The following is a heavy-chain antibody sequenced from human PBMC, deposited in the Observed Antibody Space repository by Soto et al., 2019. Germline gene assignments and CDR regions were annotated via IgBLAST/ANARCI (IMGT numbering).Heavy chain of an antibody. CDR2: MNPNSGNT. D-gene: IGHD3-22*01. J-gene: IGHJ2*01. CDR1: GYTFTSYD. Sequence: QVQLVQSGAEVKKPGASVKVSCKASGYTFTSYDINWVRQATGQGLEWMGWMNPNSGNTGYAQKFQGRVTMTRNTAISTAYMELSSLRSEDTAVYYCARVGSFYDSAGSRYFDLWGRGTLVTVSS. CDR3: ARVGSFYDSAGSRYFDL. V-gene: IGHV1-8*01.